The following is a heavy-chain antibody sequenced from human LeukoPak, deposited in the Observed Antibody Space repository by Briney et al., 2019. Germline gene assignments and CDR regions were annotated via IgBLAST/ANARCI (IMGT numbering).Heavy chain of an antibody. J-gene: IGHJ6*02. CDR2: IYSGGSA. D-gene: IGHD6-19*01. V-gene: IGHV3-66*01. CDR1: GFTVSSNY. CDR3: ARGYRDSSGWYIYGMDV. Sequence: GGSLRLSCAASGFTVSSNYMSWVRQAPGKGLEWVSVIYSGGSAYYADSVKGRFTISRDNSKNTLYLQMNSLRAEDTAVYYCARGYRDSSGWYIYGMDVWDQGTTVTVSS.